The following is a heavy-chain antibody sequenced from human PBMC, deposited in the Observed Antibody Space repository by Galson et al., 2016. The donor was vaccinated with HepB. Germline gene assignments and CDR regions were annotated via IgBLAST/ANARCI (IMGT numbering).Heavy chain of an antibody. D-gene: IGHD3-3*01. J-gene: IGHJ3*01. V-gene: IGHV4-61*01. CDR1: GGSVSSGSYY. Sequence: SETLSLTCTISGGSVSSGSYYWSWIRQPPGKGLEWIGYMYNSGSPNYNPSLKSRVTISVDTSNNQFSLKLSSVTAADTAVYYCARDPITIFGVWGQGTVVTVSS. CDR2: MYNSGSP. CDR3: ARDPITIFGV.